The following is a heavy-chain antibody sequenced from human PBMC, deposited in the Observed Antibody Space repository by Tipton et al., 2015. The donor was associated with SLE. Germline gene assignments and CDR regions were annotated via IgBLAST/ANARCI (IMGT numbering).Heavy chain of an antibody. CDR1: GGSFSGYY. Sequence: TLSLTCAVYGGSFSGYYWSWIRQPAGKGLEWIGRIYTSGSTNYNPSLKSRVTMSVDTSKNQFSLKLSSVTAADTAVYYCARDLASNHPLYYYGMDVWCQGTTVTVTS. V-gene: IGHV4-4*07. D-gene: IGHD4-11*01. CDR3: ARDLASNHPLYYYGMDV. CDR2: IYTSGST. J-gene: IGHJ6*02.